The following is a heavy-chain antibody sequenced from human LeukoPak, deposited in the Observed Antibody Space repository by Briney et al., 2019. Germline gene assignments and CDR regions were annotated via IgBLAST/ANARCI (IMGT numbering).Heavy chain of an antibody. CDR3: SRVVEVGSAAAPFDY. Sequence: GESLKTSCKGSGYSFTSYWIGWVRQMPGKGLEWMGIIYPGDSDTTYSPSFQGQVTISADKSISTAYLQWSSLKASDTAMYYCSRVVEVGSAAAPFDYWGQGTLVTVSS. V-gene: IGHV5-51*01. CDR2: IYPGDSDT. D-gene: IGHD6-13*01. J-gene: IGHJ4*02. CDR1: GYSFTSYW.